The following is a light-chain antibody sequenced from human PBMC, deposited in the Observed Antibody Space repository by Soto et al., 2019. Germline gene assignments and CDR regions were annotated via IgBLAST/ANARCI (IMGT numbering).Light chain of an antibody. CDR1: SSNIGAGYD. CDR2: GNN. Sequence: QSVLTQPPSVSGAPGQRVTISCTGSSSNIGAGYDVHWYKQLPGTAPKLLIFGNNNRPSGVPDRFSGSKFDPSASLAITGLQDDDEADYYCQSYDRSLSGTVLGGGTKLTVL. J-gene: IGLJ3*02. CDR3: QSYDRSLSGTV. V-gene: IGLV1-40*01.